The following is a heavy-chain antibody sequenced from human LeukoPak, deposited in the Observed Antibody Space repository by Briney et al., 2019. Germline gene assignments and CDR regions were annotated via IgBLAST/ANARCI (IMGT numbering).Heavy chain of an antibody. V-gene: IGHV3-23*01. J-gene: IGHJ5*02. D-gene: IGHD2-2*01. CDR1: GFTFSSYA. Sequence: PGGSLRLSCAASGFTFSSYAMSWVRQAPGKGQEWVSAISGSGGSTYYADSVKGRFTISRDNSKNTLYLQMNSLRAEDTAVYYCAKGVVPAAMYNWFDPWGQGTLVTVSS. CDR2: ISGSGGST. CDR3: AKGVVPAAMYNWFDP.